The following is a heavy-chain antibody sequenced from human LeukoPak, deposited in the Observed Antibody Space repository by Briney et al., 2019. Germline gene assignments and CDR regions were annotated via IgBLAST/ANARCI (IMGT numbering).Heavy chain of an antibody. CDR2: ISYDGSNK. J-gene: IGHJ4*02. D-gene: IGHD3-22*01. V-gene: IGHV3-30-3*01. CDR1: GFTFSSYA. CDR3: ASWYYYDSSGYYRVWD. Sequence: RAGGFLRLSCAASGFTFSSYAMHWVRQAPGKGLEWVAVISYDGSNKYYADSVKGRFTISRDNSKNTLYLQMNSLRAEDTAVYYCASWYYYDSSGYYRVWDWGQGTLVTVSS.